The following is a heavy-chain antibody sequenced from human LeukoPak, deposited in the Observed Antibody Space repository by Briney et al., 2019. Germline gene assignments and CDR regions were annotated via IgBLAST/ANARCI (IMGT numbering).Heavy chain of an antibody. Sequence: QPGGSLRLSCAGSGFIFSNYEMNWVRQAPGKGLEWVSYISSTGSDIYYADSVKGRFTITRDNAENSLYLQMNSLRAEGTAVYYCARDLPTGTYRAYFDNWGQGTLVTVSS. J-gene: IGHJ4*02. D-gene: IGHD1-26*01. V-gene: IGHV3-48*03. CDR1: GFIFSNYE. CDR2: ISSTGSDI. CDR3: ARDLPTGTYRAYFDN.